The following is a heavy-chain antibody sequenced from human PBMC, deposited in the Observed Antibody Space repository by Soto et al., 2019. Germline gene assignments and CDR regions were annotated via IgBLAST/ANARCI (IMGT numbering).Heavy chain of an antibody. J-gene: IGHJ4*02. CDR1: GDSISSGGYY. CDR2: IYYSGTT. Sequence: QVQLQESGPGLVKPSQTLSLTCTVSGDSISSGGYYWSWIRQHPGKGLEWIGYIYYSGTTYYNPSLADRVGISADTSENQFSLKVKSVTVADTAVYYCASPYYTGDSGPYDYWGQGTLVTVSS. V-gene: IGHV4-31*03. D-gene: IGHD1-26*01. CDR3: ASPYYTGDSGPYDY.